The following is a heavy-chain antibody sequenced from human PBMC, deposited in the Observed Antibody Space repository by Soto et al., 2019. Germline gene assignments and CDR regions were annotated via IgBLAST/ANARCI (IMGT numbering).Heavy chain of an antibody. CDR3: ARSPPAIGTYYYGMDV. Sequence: QVQLVQSGAEVKKPGASVKVSCKASGYTFTSYGISWVRQAPGQGLEWMGWISAYNGNTNYAQKLQGRVTMTTDTPTSTAYMELSSLRSDDTAVYYCARSPPAIGTYYYGMDVWGQGTTVTVSS. D-gene: IGHD2-2*02. V-gene: IGHV1-18*01. CDR1: GYTFTSYG. CDR2: ISAYNGNT. J-gene: IGHJ6*02.